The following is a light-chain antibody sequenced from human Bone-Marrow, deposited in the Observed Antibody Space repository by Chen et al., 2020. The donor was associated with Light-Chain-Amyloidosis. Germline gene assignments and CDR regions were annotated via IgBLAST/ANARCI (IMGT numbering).Light chain of an antibody. J-gene: IGLJ1*01. CDR1: SSDVGGDNH. CDR3: RSYTITNTLV. Sequence: QSALTQPACVAGSPGQSITRSCTGTSSDVGGDNHVSWYQQHPDKAPKLMIYEVTNRPSWVPDRFSGSKSDNTASLTISGLQTEDEADYFCRSYTITNTLVFGSGTRVTVL. CDR2: EVT. V-gene: IGLV2-14*01.